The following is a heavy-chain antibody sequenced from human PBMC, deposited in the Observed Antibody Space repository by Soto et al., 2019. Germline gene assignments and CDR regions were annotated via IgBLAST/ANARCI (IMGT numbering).Heavy chain of an antibody. J-gene: IGHJ3*02. CDR2: ISAYNGNT. Sequence: ASVKVSCKASGYTFTSYGISCVRQATGQGLEWMGWISAYNGNTNYAQKLQGRVTMTTDTSTSTAYMELSSLRSDDTAVYYCARDPAWELLQGRAFDIWGQGTMVTLSS. CDR1: GYTFTSYG. CDR3: ARDPAWELLQGRAFDI. V-gene: IGHV1-18*01. D-gene: IGHD1-26*01.